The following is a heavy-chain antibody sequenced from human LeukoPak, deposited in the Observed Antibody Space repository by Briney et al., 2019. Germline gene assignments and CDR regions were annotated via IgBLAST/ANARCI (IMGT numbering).Heavy chain of an antibody. D-gene: IGHD4-23*01. CDR2: IYYSGST. Sequence: KPSETLSLTCTASGGSISSYYWSWIRQPPGKGLEWIGYIYYSGSTNYNPSLKSRVTISVDTSKNQFSLKLSSVTAADTAVYYCARGAYGGPFDYWGQGTLVTVSS. J-gene: IGHJ4*02. CDR1: GGSISSYY. CDR3: ARGAYGGPFDY. V-gene: IGHV4-59*01.